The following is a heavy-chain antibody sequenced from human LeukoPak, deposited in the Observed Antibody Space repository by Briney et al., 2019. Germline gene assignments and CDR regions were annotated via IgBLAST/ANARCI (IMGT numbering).Heavy chain of an antibody. V-gene: IGHV1-2*02. CDR2: IRPNSGVT. D-gene: IGHD1-1*01. J-gene: IGHJ1*01. CDR1: GYTFAAYY. Sequence: ASVKVSCKASGYTFAAYYMYWVRQAPGQGLEWMGWIRPNSGVTNYTQKFQGRVTMTRDTSIGTGYLELRRVQFDDTAVYYCAREGQLGLDNWGQGTLVTVSS. CDR3: AREGQLGLDN.